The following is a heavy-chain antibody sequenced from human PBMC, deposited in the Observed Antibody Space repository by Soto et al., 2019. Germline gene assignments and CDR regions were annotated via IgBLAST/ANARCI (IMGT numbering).Heavy chain of an antibody. Sequence: SETLSLTCTVSGGPVSSGSYYWNWIRQPPGKGLGWIAYVYYSGTTNYNPSLKSRVTISVDTSKSQFSLNLSSVTAADTAVYYCARLPRTGSPRYYFDSWGQGTLVTVSS. V-gene: IGHV4-61*01. CDR3: ARLPRTGSPRYYFDS. J-gene: IGHJ4*02. CDR1: GGPVSSGSYY. CDR2: VYYSGTT. D-gene: IGHD1-1*01.